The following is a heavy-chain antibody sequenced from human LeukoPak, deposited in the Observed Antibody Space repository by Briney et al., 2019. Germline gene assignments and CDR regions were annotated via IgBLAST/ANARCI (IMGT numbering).Heavy chain of an antibody. CDR1: GFTFSSYA. CDR3: ATEPESRGWYGQFDY. J-gene: IGHJ4*02. D-gene: IGHD6-19*01. V-gene: IGHV3-23*01. Sequence: GGSLRLSCAASGFTFSSYAMSWVRQVPGKGLEWVSGISGSGRNTYYADCVKGRFTTSRDNSKNTVYLQMNSLRAEDTAVYYCATEPESRGWYGQFDYCGQGTLVTVSS. CDR2: ISGSGRNT.